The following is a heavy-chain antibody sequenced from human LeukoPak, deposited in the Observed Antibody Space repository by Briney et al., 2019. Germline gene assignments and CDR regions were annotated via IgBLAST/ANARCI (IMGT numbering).Heavy chain of an antibody. CDR2: ISSSSSYI. Sequence: GGPLRLSCAASGFTFSSYSMNWVREAPGKRLEWVSSISSSSSYIYYADSVKGRFTISRDNAKNSLYLQMNSLRAEDTAVYYCARDRSDSSGYYYGMDVWGQGTTVTVSS. V-gene: IGHV3-21*01. J-gene: IGHJ6*02. CDR3: ARDRSDSSGYYYGMDV. CDR1: GFTFSSYS. D-gene: IGHD3-22*01.